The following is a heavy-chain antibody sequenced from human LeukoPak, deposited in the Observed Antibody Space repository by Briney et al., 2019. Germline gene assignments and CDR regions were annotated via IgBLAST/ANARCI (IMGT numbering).Heavy chain of an antibody. CDR3: ARDYCTNGVCYPWTD. Sequence: PSETLSLTCTVSGGSISSYYWSWIRQPPGKGLEWIGYIYYSGSTNYNPSLKSRVTISVDTSKNQFSLKLSSVTAEDTAVYYCARDYCTNGVCYPWTDWGQGTLVTVSS. CDR2: IYYSGST. V-gene: IGHV4-59*01. J-gene: IGHJ4*02. D-gene: IGHD2-8*01. CDR1: GGSISSYY.